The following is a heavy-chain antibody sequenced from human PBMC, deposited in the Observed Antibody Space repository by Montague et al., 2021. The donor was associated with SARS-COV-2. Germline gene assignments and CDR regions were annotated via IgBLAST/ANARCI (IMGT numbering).Heavy chain of an antibody. CDR3: ARNQGYHWNYPYNWFGP. V-gene: IGHV4-39*01. Sequence: SETLSLTCSVSGGSISGYYWGWIRQPPGKGLEWIANIYYSGSTYYNPSLKSRVTISVDTSKSQFSLELSSVTAADTAVYYCARNQGYHWNYPYNWFGPWGQGTLVTVSS. CDR1: GGSISGYY. D-gene: IGHD1-7*01. J-gene: IGHJ5*02. CDR2: IYYSGST.